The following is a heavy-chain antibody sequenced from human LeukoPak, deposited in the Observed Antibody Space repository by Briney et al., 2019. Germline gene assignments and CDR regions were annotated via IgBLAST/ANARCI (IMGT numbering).Heavy chain of an antibody. CDR2: ISSSGSTI. CDR1: GFTFRSFE. CDR3: ARLIGWEVGNYFDY. J-gene: IGHJ4*02. D-gene: IGHD1-26*01. Sequence: PGGSLRLSCAAAGFTFRSFEMNWVRQAPGEGPEWVSYISSSGSTIYYADSVKGRFTISRDNTKNSLYLQMNRLRAEDTAIYYCARLIGWEVGNYFDYWGKGTLVTVSS. V-gene: IGHV3-48*03.